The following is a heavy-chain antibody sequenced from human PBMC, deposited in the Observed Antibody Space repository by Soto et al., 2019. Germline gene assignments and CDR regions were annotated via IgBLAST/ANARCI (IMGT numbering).Heavy chain of an antibody. CDR2: IISIFGTA. V-gene: IGHV1-69*13. J-gene: IGHJ6*02. D-gene: IGHD2-2*01. Sequence: SVKVSCKASGGTFSSYAISWVRQAPGQGLECIGGIISIFGTANYAQNFQGRVTITADESTSTAYMELSSLRSEDTAVFFFARGGYQLLSSSYYYYYGMDVWGQGTTVTVSS. CDR3: ARGGYQLLSSSYYYYYGMDV. CDR1: GGTFSSYA.